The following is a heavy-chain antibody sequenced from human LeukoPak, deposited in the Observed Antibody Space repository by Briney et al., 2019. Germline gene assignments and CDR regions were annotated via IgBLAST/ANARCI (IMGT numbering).Heavy chain of an antibody. CDR1: GYSISSGYY. Sequence: SETLSLTCTVSGYSISSGYYWGWIRQPPGKDPEWIGSIYHSGSTYYNPSLKSRVTISVDTSKNQFSLKLNSVTAADTAVYYCARVIRRWERGDYFDYWGQGTLVTVSS. CDR3: ARVIRRWERGDYFDY. J-gene: IGHJ4*02. D-gene: IGHD1-1*01. V-gene: IGHV4-38-2*02. CDR2: IYHSGST.